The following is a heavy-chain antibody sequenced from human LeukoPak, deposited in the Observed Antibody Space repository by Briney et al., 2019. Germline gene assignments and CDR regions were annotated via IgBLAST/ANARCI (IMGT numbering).Heavy chain of an antibody. CDR3: ARGVMVSYYMDV. J-gene: IGHJ6*03. CDR1: GFTFSSYS. Sequence: GSLRLSCAASGFTFSSYSMNWVRQAPGKGLEWVSSISSSSSYIYYADSVKGRITISRDNAKNSLYLQMNSLRAEDTAVYYCARGVMVSYYMDVWGKGTTVTVSS. V-gene: IGHV3-21*01. D-gene: IGHD2-8*01. CDR2: ISSSSSYI.